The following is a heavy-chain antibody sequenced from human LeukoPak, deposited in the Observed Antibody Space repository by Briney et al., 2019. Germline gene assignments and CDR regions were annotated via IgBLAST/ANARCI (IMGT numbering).Heavy chain of an antibody. CDR2: IYYTGST. CDR1: GGSISSLY. Sequence: SETLSLTCSVSGGSISSLYWSWIRLPPGKGLEWIGYIYYTGSTNYNPSLKSRVTMFVDMSKNQFSLRLSSVTAADTAVYYCARHRAYSSSSPFDYWGQGTLVTVSS. D-gene: IGHD6-6*01. J-gene: IGHJ4*02. V-gene: IGHV4-59*08. CDR3: ARHRAYSSSSPFDY.